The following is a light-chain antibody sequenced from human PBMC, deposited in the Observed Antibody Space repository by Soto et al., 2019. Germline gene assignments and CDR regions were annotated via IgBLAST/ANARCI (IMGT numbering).Light chain of an antibody. Sequence: ENVLTQSPGTLSLSPGERATLSCRASQSVSSGYLAWYQQKPGQPPRLLIYGASTRATGIPDRFSGSGSGXXXXXXISXXXPXDFXVYYCQQYDTSSRPFGPGTRVDIK. CDR1: QSVSSGY. J-gene: IGKJ3*01. V-gene: IGKV3-20*01. CDR2: GAS. CDR3: QQYDTSSRP.